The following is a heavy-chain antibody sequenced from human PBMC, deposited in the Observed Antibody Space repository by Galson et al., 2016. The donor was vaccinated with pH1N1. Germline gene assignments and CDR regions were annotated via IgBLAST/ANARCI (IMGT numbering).Heavy chain of an antibody. Sequence: SLRLSCAASGFSLSSFWMTWVRQAPEKGLEWVANINEDGSKMYYVDSVKGRFTISRDNAKNSLYLQMISLRAEDTAVYYCVRDHDYGDSDPSHYYNGMDVWGQGTTVTVSS. V-gene: IGHV3-7*01. CDR1: GFSLSSFW. D-gene: IGHD4-17*01. J-gene: IGHJ6*02. CDR2: INEDGSKM. CDR3: VRDHDYGDSDPSHYYNGMDV.